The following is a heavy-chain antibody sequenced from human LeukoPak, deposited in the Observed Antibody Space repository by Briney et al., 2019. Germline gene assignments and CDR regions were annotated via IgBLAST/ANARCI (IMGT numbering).Heavy chain of an antibody. CDR1: GGSISSSSYY. J-gene: IGHJ4*02. V-gene: IGHV4-39*07. CDR2: IYYSGST. D-gene: IGHD3-9*01. CDR3: ARDYYDILTGWDY. Sequence: SETLSLTCTVSGGSISSSSYYWGWIRQPPGKGLEWIGSIYYSGSTYYNPSLKSRVTISVDTSKNQFSLKLSSVTAADTAVYYCARDYYDILTGWDYWGQGTLVTVSS.